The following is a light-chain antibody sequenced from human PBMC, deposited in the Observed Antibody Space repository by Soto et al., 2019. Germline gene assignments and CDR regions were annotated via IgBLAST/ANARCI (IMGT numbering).Light chain of an antibody. V-gene: IGKV1-5*03. CDR1: QSISSW. Sequence: DIQMTQSPSTLSASVGDRVTITCRASQSISSWLAWYQHKPGKAPKLLIYKASSLESGVPSRFSGSGSGTEFTLTISSLQPDDFATYYCQQYNSYSRTFGQGTKAEIK. CDR3: QQYNSYSRT. J-gene: IGKJ1*01. CDR2: KAS.